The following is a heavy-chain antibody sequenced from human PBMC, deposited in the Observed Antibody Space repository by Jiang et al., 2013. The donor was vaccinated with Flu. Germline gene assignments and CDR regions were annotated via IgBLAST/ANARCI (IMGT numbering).Heavy chain of an antibody. D-gene: IGHD2-21*01. V-gene: IGHV1-8*01. CDR1: GYTFTSYD. J-gene: IGHJ6*02. CDR3: ARGLLGGGENYYYYGMDV. Sequence: SGAEVKKPGASVKVSCKASGYTFTSYDINWVRQATGQGLEWMGWMNPNSGNTGYAQKFQDRVTMTRNTSISTAYMELSSLRSEDTAVYYCARGLLGGGENYYYYGMDVWGQGTTVTVSS. CDR2: MNPNSGNT.